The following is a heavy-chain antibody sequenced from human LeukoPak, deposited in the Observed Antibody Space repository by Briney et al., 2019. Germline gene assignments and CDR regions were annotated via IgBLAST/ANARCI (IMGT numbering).Heavy chain of an antibody. Sequence: ASVKVSCKASGYTFTSYGISWVRQAPGQGLEWMGWISAYNGNTNYAQKLQGRVTMTTDTSTSTAYMELRSLRSDDTAVCYCAREITYYDYVWGSYRYTPNYYMDVWGKGTTVTVSS. V-gene: IGHV1-18*01. CDR1: GYTFTSYG. CDR2: ISAYNGNT. CDR3: AREITYYDYVWGSYRYTPNYYMDV. J-gene: IGHJ6*03. D-gene: IGHD3-16*02.